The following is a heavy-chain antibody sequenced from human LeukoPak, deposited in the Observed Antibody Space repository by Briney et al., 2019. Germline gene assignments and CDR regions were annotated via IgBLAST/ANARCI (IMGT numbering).Heavy chain of an antibody. CDR1: GFIFSNFD. D-gene: IGHD3-3*01. CDR3: ARGGLESPWSGYNAPDF. V-gene: IGHV3-64*02. CDR2: INAGGGST. Sequence: GGSLRLSCAASGFIFSNFDMHWVRQAPGKGLEYVSSINAGGGSTYYAASVKGRFTVSRDAVKDTLYLQMGSVRIEDTAVYYCARGGLESPWSGYNAPDFWGQGTLVAVSS. J-gene: IGHJ4*02.